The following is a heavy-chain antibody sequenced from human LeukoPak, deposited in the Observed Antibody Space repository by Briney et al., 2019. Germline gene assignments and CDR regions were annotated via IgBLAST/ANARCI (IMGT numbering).Heavy chain of an antibody. CDR3: ATWGLHFDI. CDR2: IGPNSGGT. Sequence: ASVKVSCKASGYTFAAYYMYWVRQAPGQGLEWMGWIGPNSGGTNYTQKFQGRVTMTRDTSINTAYMELSRLTSGDTAVYFCATWGLHFDIWGQGTMVTVAS. J-gene: IGHJ3*02. D-gene: IGHD3-16*01. CDR1: GYTFAAYY. V-gene: IGHV1-2*02.